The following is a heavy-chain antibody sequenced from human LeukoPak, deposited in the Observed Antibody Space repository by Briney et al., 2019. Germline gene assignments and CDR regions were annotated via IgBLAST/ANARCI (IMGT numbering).Heavy chain of an antibody. D-gene: IGHD1-14*01. V-gene: IGHV4-39*07. J-gene: IGHJ5*02. Sequence: SETLSLTCTVSGGSISSSSYYWGWIRQPPGKGLEWIGSIHYSGSTNYNPSLKSRVTISVDTSKNQFSLKLNSVTAADTAVYYCARKPDSRNWFDPWGQGTLVIVSS. CDR3: ARKPDSRNWFDP. CDR2: IHYSGST. CDR1: GGSISSSSYY.